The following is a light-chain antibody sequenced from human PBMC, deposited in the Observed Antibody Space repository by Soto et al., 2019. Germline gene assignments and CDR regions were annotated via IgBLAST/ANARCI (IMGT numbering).Light chain of an antibody. CDR1: QSVSNSY. V-gene: IGKV3-20*01. J-gene: IGKJ1*01. CDR2: GAS. Sequence: EIVLTQSPGTLSLSPGERATLSCRASQSVSNSYIAWYQQKPGQAPRLLIYGASSRATGIPDRFSGSRSGTDFTPTISRLEPEDFAVSYCQQYGSSPWTFGQRTKVEIK. CDR3: QQYGSSPWT.